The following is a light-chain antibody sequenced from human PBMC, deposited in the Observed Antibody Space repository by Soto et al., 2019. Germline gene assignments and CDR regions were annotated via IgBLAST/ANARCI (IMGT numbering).Light chain of an antibody. V-gene: IGKV3-11*01. CDR3: QQRSTWPPALT. CDR2: DAS. Sequence: EIVLTQSPATLSLSPGERATLSCRASQSVNNLLAWYQQKPGQPPRLLIYDASNRATGIPARFSGSGSGTDFTLTISSLEPEDFAVYYCQQRSTWPPALTFGGGTKVEIK. CDR1: QSVNNL. J-gene: IGKJ4*01.